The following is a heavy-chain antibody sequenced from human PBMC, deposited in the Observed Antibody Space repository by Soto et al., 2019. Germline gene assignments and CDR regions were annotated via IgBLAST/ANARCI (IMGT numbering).Heavy chain of an antibody. CDR3: ARVAPLVTELRVFDY. D-gene: IGHD1-26*01. J-gene: IGHJ4*01. V-gene: IGHV4-30-2*01. CDR2: IYHSGST. Sequence: SETLSLTCAVSGGSISSGGYSWSWIRQPPGKGLEWIGYIYHSGSTYYNPSLKSRVTISVDRSKNQFSLKLSSVTAADTAVYYCARVAPLVTELRVFDYWGQGTLVTVSS. CDR1: GGSISSGGYS.